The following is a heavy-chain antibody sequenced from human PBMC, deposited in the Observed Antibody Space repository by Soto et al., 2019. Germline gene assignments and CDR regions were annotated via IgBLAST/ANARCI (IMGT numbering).Heavy chain of an antibody. CDR1: GGSISSSNW. CDR2: IYHSGST. D-gene: IGHD5-12*01. Sequence: QVQLQESGPGLVKPSGTLSLTCAVSGGSISSSNWWSWVRQPPAKGLEWIGEIYHSGSTIYSPSLKGRVTISVDKSKNQCSLKLSSVTAADTAVYYCARGRNGYNGSCDYWGQGTLVTV. J-gene: IGHJ4*02. CDR3: ARGRNGYNGSCDY. V-gene: IGHV4-4*02.